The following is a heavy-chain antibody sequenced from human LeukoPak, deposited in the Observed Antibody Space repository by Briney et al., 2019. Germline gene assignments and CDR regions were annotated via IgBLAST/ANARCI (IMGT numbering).Heavy chain of an antibody. V-gene: IGHV3-30*03. CDR2: ISYDGSNK. CDR1: GFTFSSYG. D-gene: IGHD3-16*01. J-gene: IGHJ4*02. CDR3: ARGGGGVDY. Sequence: GGSLRLSCAASGFTFSSYGMHWVRQAPGKGLEWVAVISYDGSNKYYADSVKGRFTISRDNSKNTLYLQMNSLRPEDTAVYYCARGGGGVDYWGQGTLVTVSS.